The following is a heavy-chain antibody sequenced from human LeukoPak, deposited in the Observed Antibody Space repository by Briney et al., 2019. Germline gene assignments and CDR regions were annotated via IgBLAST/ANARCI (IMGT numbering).Heavy chain of an antibody. CDR2: ISSSGSIT. V-gene: IGHV3-48*03. D-gene: IGHD2-2*01. J-gene: IGHJ4*02. CDR3: AREKNGDRVPDFDY. CDR1: GFTFSNYE. Sequence: QPGGSLRLSCAASGFTFSNYEMNWVRQAPGKGLEWVSYISSSGSITYNEDSVKGRFTISRDNAKNSLYLQMDSMTAEDTAVYYCAREKNGDRVPDFDYWGQGTLVTVSP.